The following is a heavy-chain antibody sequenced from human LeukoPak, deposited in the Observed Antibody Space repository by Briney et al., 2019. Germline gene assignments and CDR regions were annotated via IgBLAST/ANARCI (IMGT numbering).Heavy chain of an antibody. D-gene: IGHD3-22*01. J-gene: IGHJ6*02. CDR1: GFTFTSDA. V-gene: IGHV3-48*02. CDR3: ARRPYSDTSGRLSDV. CDR2: IGGSGSPT. Sequence: GGSLRLSCSASGFTFTSDAMHWVRQAPGKGLEWISYIGGSGSPTHYADSVRGRFTISRDNAKNSLYLQMNSLRDDDTALYYCARRPYSDTSGRLSDVWGQGTTVTVSS.